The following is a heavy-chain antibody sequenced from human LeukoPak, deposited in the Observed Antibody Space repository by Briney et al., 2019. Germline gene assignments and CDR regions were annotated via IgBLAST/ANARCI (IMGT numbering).Heavy chain of an antibody. CDR1: GFTFSSYA. D-gene: IGHD5-12*01. J-gene: IGHJ5*02. Sequence: GGPLRLSCAASGFTFSSYAMSWVRQAPGKGLEWVSAISGSGGSTYYADSVKGRFTISRDNSKNTLYLQMNSLRAEDTAVYYCAKRPIVATRDLGWFDPWGQGTLVTVSS. CDR3: AKRPIVATRDLGWFDP. V-gene: IGHV3-23*01. CDR2: ISGSGGST.